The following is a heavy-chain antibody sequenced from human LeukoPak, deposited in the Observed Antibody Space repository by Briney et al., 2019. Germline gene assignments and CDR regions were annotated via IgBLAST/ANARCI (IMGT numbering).Heavy chain of an antibody. CDR3: ARGIPQKVVYFDY. D-gene: IGHD2-2*01. Sequence: GGSLRLSCAASGFTVSSNYMSWVRQAPGKGLEWVLVIYSGGSTYYADSVKGRFTISRDNSKNTLYLQMNSLRAEDTAVYYCARGIPQKVVYFDYWGQGTLVTVSS. J-gene: IGHJ4*02. CDR2: IYSGGST. CDR1: GFTVSSNY. V-gene: IGHV3-53*01.